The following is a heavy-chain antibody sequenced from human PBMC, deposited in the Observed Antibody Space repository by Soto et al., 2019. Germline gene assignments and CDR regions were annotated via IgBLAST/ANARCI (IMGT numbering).Heavy chain of an antibody. CDR3: EKDKGKRYFDY. J-gene: IGHJ4*02. Sequence: GGSLRLSCAASGIIFSNSGMHWVRQAPGKGLEWVALISSDGETIYYADSVKGRFTISRDNSKNTVYLQMNSLRVEDTAVYYCEKDKGKRYFDYWGQAYLVTLSS. CDR2: ISSDGETI. V-gene: IGHV3-30*18. CDR1: GIIFSNSG.